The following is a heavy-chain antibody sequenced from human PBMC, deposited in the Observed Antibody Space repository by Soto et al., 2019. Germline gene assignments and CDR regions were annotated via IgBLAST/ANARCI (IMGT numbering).Heavy chain of an antibody. V-gene: IGHV3-23*01. D-gene: IGHD5-18*01. Sequence: GGSLRLSCAASGFTFSSYAMSWVRQAPGKGLEWVSAISGSGGSTYYADSVKGRFTISRDNSKNTLYLQMNSLRAEDTAVYYCAKDWGTSEYLYSYGPRPFDYWGQGTLVTVSS. J-gene: IGHJ4*02. CDR2: ISGSGGST. CDR1: GFTFSSYA. CDR3: AKDWGTSEYLYSYGPRPFDY.